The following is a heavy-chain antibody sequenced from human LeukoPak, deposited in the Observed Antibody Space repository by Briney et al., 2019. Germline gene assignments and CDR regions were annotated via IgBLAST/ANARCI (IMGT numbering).Heavy chain of an antibody. CDR1: GFTVSRNY. D-gene: IGHD6-19*01. V-gene: IGHV3-53*01. Sequence: GGSLRLSCAASGFTVSRNYMSWVRQAPGKGLAWVSVLYSGGSKYYADSVKGRFTISRDNSKNTLYLQMNSLRAEDTAVYYCARRSVAGSLDYWGQGTLVTVSS. J-gene: IGHJ4*02. CDR3: ARRSVAGSLDY. CDR2: LYSGGSK.